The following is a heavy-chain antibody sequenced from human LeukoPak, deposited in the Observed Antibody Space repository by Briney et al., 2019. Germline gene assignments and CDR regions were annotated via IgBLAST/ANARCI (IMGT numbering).Heavy chain of an antibody. J-gene: IGHJ4*02. CDR2: VNPSGGST. Sequence: ASVKVSCKASGYTFTNYYIHWVRQAPGQGLEWMGIVNPSGGSTRYAQKFQGRVTITADESTSTAYMELSSLRSEDTAVYYCARAGEGGEGFDYWGQGTLVTVSS. CDR1: GYTFTNYY. V-gene: IGHV1-46*01. CDR3: ARAGEGGEGFDY. D-gene: IGHD3-10*01.